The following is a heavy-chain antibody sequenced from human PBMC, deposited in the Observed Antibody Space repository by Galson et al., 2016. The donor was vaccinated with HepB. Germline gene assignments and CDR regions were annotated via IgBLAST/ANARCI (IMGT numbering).Heavy chain of an antibody. D-gene: IGHD3-16*01. CDR1: GITFSRYW. V-gene: IGHV3-7*05. J-gene: IGHJ5*01. Sequence: SLRLSCAASGITFSRYWMTWVRQAPGKGLECVASIKQDGSQKFSVDSVKGRFTISRDDAKNSLYLQMNSLRADDTAVYYCAGGTYHNWFDAWGHGTLVTVSS. CDR3: AGGTYHNWFDA. CDR2: IKQDGSQK.